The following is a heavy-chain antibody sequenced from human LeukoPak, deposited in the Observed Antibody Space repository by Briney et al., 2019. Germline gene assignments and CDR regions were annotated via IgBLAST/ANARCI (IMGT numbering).Heavy chain of an antibody. CDR3: ARDRTRDGYNQGRVFDY. Sequence: PGGSLRLSCAASGFTFSSYGMHWVRQAPGEGLEWVAVISYDGSNKYYADSVKGRFTISRDNSKNTLYLQMNSLRAEDTAVYYCARDRTRDGYNQGRVFDYWGQGTLVTVSS. CDR2: ISYDGSNK. CDR1: GFTFSSYG. V-gene: IGHV3-30*03. D-gene: IGHD5-24*01. J-gene: IGHJ4*02.